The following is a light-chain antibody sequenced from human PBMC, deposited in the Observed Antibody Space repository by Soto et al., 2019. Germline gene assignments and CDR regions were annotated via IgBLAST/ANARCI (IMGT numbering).Light chain of an antibody. J-gene: IGKJ1*01. V-gene: IGKV1-39*01. Sequence: EIQMTQSPSSLSASVGDRVTITCRASQSISSYLNWYQQKPGKAPKLLIYAASSLQSGVPSRFSGSGSGTDFTLTISSLQPEDFATYYCQQSYSTPVTFGQVTMVDI. CDR1: QSISSY. CDR3: QQSYSTPVT. CDR2: AAS.